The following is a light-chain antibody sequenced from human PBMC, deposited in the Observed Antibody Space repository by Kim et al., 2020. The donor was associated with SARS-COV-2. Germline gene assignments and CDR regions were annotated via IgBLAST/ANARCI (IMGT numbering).Light chain of an antibody. J-gene: IGKJ4*01. CDR2: DAS. Sequence: SPGNRATLSGRASQTVGTSYLAWYQQKPGQAPRLLINDASRRATGIPDRFSGSGSGTDFTLTISRLEPEDFAVYYCQQYASSPTTFGGGTKVDIK. CDR3: QQYASSPTT. CDR1: QTVGTSY. V-gene: IGKV3-20*01.